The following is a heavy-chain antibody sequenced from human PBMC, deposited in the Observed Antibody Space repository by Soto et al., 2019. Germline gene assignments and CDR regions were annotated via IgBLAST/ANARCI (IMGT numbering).Heavy chain of an antibody. CDR3: ARVYYYDSSGYLNGFDY. D-gene: IGHD3-22*01. V-gene: IGHV4-30-4*01. CDR1: GGSISSGDYY. Sequence: SETLSLTCTVSGGSISSGDYYWSWIRQPPGKGLEWIGYIYYSGSTYYNPSLKSRVPISVDTSKNQFSLKLSSVTVADTAVYYRARVYYYDSSGYLNGFDYWVQGTMVTVS. J-gene: IGHJ4*02. CDR2: IYYSGST.